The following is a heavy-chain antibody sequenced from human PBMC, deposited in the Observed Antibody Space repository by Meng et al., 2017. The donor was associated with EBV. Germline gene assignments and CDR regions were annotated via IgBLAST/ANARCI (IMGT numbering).Heavy chain of an antibody. D-gene: IGHD3-22*01. CDR1: CYTFTSDG. Sequence: QVQLVQYGAEVKKPGASGKVSCKASCYTFTSDGISWVRQAPGQGLEWMGWISAYNGNTNYAQKLQGRVTMTTDTSTSTAYMELRSLRSDDTAVYYCARDGRLYDTPSPFDYWGQGTLVTVSS. V-gene: IGHV1-18*01. CDR2: ISAYNGNT. J-gene: IGHJ4*02. CDR3: ARDGRLYDTPSPFDY.